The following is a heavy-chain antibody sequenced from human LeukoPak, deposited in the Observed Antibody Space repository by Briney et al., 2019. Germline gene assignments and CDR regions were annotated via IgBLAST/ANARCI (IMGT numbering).Heavy chain of an antibody. CDR3: ARADRRIAASVYFAY. Sequence: SETLSLTCTVSGGSISSYYWSWIRQPPGKGLEWIGYIYYSGSTNYNPSLKSRVTISVDTSKNQFSLKLSSVTAADTAVYYCARADRRIAASVYFAYWGQGTLVTVSS. CDR2: IYYSGST. D-gene: IGHD6-6*01. CDR1: GGSISSYY. V-gene: IGHV4-59*01. J-gene: IGHJ4*02.